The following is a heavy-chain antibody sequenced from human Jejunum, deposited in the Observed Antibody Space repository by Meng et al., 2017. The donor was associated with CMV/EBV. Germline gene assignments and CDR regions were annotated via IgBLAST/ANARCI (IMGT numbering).Heavy chain of an antibody. V-gene: IGHV3-23*01. CDR1: GFTFSSYG. Sequence: ELQLWELGGDLIPPGGSLRLSCVGSGFTFSSYGMTWVRQAPGKGLEWVSGTSGGGGTTYYADSVKGRFTISRDNSKNTLYLQMNSLRAEDTALYYCAAVGTTPEWGQGTLVTVSS. D-gene: IGHD2/OR15-2a*01. CDR3: AAVGTTPE. CDR2: TSGGGGTT. J-gene: IGHJ4*02.